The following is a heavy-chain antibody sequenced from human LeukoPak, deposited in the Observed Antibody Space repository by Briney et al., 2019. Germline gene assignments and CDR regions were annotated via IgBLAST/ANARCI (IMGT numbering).Heavy chain of an antibody. CDR2: IWFDGSDK. CDR1: GFTFSSYA. CDR3: ARDLGGSLVY. D-gene: IGHD1-26*01. V-gene: IGHV3-33*01. J-gene: IGHJ4*02. Sequence: GGSLRLSCAASGFTFSSYAMHWVRQAPGKGLEWVAVIWFDGSDKNYADSVKGQFTIFRDNSKNTLYLQMNTLRAEDTAVYYCARDLGGSLVYWGQGALVTVSS.